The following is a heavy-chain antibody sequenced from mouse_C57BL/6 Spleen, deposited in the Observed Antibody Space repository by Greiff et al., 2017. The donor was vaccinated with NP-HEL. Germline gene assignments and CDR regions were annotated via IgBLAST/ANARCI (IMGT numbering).Heavy chain of an antibody. D-gene: IGHD1-1*01. CDR2: INYDGSST. Sequence: EVKVVESEGGLVQPGSSMKLSCTASGFTFSDYYMAWVRQVPEKGLEWVANINYDGSSTYYLDSLKSRFIISRDTAKNILYLQMSSLKSEDTATYYCARGYYYGSRAMDYWGQGTSVTVSS. CDR3: ARGYYYGSRAMDY. V-gene: IGHV5-16*01. CDR1: GFTFSDYY. J-gene: IGHJ4*01.